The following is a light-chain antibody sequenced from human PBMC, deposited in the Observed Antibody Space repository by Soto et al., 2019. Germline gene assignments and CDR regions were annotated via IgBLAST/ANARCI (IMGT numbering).Light chain of an antibody. J-gene: IGLJ2*01. V-gene: IGLV2-14*03. CDR3: SSYRSGSNVV. CDR2: DVS. Sequence: QSALTQPASVSGSPGQSITISCTGTSSDIGGYNYVSWYQHHPGKVPKLMIYDVSNRPSGVSNRFSASKSGNTASLTISGLQDEDEAHYYCSSYRSGSNVVFGGGTKLTVL. CDR1: SSDIGGYNY.